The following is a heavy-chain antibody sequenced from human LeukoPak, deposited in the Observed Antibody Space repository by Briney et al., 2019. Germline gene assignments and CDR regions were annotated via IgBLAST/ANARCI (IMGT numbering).Heavy chain of an antibody. CDR3: ARDSYYFGSGSDNTPYNWFDP. CDR2: INHSGST. CDR1: GGSFSGYY. Sequence: SETLSLTCAVYGGSFSGYYWSWIRQPPGEGLEWIGEINHSGSTNYNPSLKSRVTISVDTSKNQFSLKLSSVTAADTAMYYCARDSYYFGSGSDNTPYNWFDPWGQGTLVTVSS. D-gene: IGHD3-10*01. V-gene: IGHV4-34*01. J-gene: IGHJ5*02.